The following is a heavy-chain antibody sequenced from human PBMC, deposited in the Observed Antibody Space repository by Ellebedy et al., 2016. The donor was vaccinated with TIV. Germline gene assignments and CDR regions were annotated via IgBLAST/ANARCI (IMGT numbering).Heavy chain of an antibody. CDR2: ISDDCVRT. CDR3: TKPRPPASMDV. CDR1: GFTFGSNA. Sequence: ESLKISCSASGFTFGSNAMGWVRLVPGKGPDWVSAISDDCVRTYYADSVRGRFTISSDNSKSTLFLHMSSLATDDAGIYHCTKPRPPASMDVWGQGTTVIVSS. J-gene: IGHJ6*02. V-gene: IGHV3-23*01. D-gene: IGHD6-25*01.